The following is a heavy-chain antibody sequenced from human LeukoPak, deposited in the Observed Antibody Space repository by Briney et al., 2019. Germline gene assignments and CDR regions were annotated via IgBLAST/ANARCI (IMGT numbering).Heavy chain of an antibody. CDR1: GYTFTSYY. CDR3: ARDSEVGARPGAFDI. V-gene: IGHV1-46*01. Sequence: ASVKVSCKASGYTFTSYYMHWVRQAPGQGLEWMGIINPSGGSTSYAQKFQGRVTMTRDTSTSTVYMELSSLRSEDTAVYYCARDSEVGARPGAFDIWGQGTMVTVSS. CDR2: INPSGGST. J-gene: IGHJ3*02. D-gene: IGHD1-26*01.